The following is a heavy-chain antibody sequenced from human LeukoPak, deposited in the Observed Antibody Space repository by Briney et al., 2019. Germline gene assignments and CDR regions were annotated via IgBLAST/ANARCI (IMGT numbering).Heavy chain of an antibody. CDR2: INHSGST. Sequence: PSETLSLTCAVYGGSFSGYYWSWIRQPPGKGLEWIGEINHSGSTNYNPSLKSRVTISVDTSKNQFSLKLSSVTAADTAVYYCARGGDCSSTSCYHADNWFDPWGQGTLVTVSS. CDR1: GGSFSGYY. V-gene: IGHV4-34*01. CDR3: ARGGDCSSTSCYHADNWFDP. D-gene: IGHD2-2*01. J-gene: IGHJ5*02.